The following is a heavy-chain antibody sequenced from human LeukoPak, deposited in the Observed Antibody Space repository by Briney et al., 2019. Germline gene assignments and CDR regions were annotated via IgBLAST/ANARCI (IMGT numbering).Heavy chain of an antibody. CDR2: IRYDGSNK. Sequence: GGSLRLSCAASGFTFSSYGMHWVRQAPGKGLEWVAFIRYDGSNKYYADSVKGRFTISRDNSKNTLYLQMNSLRAEDTAVYYCAKDWGQWLVSGQHWGQGTLVTVSS. D-gene: IGHD6-19*01. CDR3: AKDWGQWLVSGQH. V-gene: IGHV3-30*02. J-gene: IGHJ1*01. CDR1: GFTFSSYG.